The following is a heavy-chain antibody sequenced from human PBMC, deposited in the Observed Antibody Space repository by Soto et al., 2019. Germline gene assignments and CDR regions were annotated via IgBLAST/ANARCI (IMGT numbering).Heavy chain of an antibody. CDR2: IGPAGSAT. J-gene: IGHJ4*02. Sequence: GGSRRLSCVASAFTFSSHCMTWIRQAPGKGLEWVSTIGPAGSATYYADSVKGRFTISRDNSKNTSYLQMNSLRAEDTAVYYGVQVSSSIDYWGQGTPVTLSS. V-gene: IGHV3-23*01. CDR3: VQVSSSIDY. CDR1: AFTFSSHC.